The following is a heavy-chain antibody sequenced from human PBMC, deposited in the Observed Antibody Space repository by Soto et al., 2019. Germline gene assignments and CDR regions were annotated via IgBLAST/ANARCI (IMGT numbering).Heavy chain of an antibody. CDR3: AKDAAMVSSTFNYFDY. CDR2: IGGSGGYK. Sequence: EVQLREPGGGLVQPGGSLRVSCAASGFFFSSYAMSWVRQAPGKGLEWVSGIGGSGGYKSYADSVKGQLTISRDNSKNTLYLQMESLGAEDTAVYYCAKDAAMVSSTFNYFDYWGQGTLVAVSS. CDR1: GFFFSSYA. V-gene: IGHV3-23*01. D-gene: IGHD6-13*01. J-gene: IGHJ4*02.